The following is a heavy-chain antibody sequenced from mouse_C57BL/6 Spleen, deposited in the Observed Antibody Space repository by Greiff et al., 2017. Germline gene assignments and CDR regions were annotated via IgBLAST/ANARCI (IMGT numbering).Heavy chain of an antibody. J-gene: IGHJ3*01. D-gene: IGHD1-1*01. CDR2: IRSKSNNYAT. CDR3: VRSYGSSPFAY. V-gene: IGHV10-1*01. CDR1: GFSFNTYA. Sequence: GGGLVQPKGSLKLSCAASGFSFNTYAMNWVRQAPGKGLEWVARIRSKSNNYATYYADSVKDRFTISRDDSESMLYLQMNNLKTEDTAMYYCVRSYGSSPFAYWGQGTLVTVSA.